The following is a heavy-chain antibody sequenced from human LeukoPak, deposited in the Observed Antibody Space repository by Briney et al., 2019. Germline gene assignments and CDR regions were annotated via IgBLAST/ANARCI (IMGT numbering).Heavy chain of an antibody. V-gene: IGHV4-59*11. Sequence: SETLSLTCTVSGGSISSHYWSWIRQSPGKGLEWIGYMFYSGSTNYNPSLKSRVTISVDTSKNQFSLKLSSVTAADTAVYYCARDASETYYGFWSGYYGGMVFDLWGRGTLVTVSS. CDR1: GGSISSHY. CDR2: MFYSGST. D-gene: IGHD3-3*01. CDR3: ARDASETYYGFWSGYYGGMVFDL. J-gene: IGHJ2*01.